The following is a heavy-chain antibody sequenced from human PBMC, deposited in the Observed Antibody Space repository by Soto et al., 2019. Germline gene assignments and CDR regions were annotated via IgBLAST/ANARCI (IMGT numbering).Heavy chain of an antibody. D-gene: IGHD3-10*01. CDR2: IYYSGTT. CDR1: GGSITSAGYY. J-gene: IGHJ4*02. CDR3: ARENQRFPLGSYFDS. Sequence: QVQLQESGPGLVKPSQTLSLTCTVSGGSITSAGYYWTWIRQHPGKGLEWIACIYYSGTTSYSPSRRSRLTISVDTSKSQFSLKLTSVTAADTAVYYCARENQRFPLGSYFDSWGQGTLVTVSS. V-gene: IGHV4-31*03.